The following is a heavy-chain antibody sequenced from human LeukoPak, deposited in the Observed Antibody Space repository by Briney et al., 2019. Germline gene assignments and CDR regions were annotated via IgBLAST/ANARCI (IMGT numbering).Heavy chain of an antibody. Sequence: SGGSLRLSCAASGFTFSSYAMSWVRQAPGKGLEWVSAISGSGGSTYYADSVKGRFTISRDNSKNTLYLQMNSLRAEDTAVYYCAKMGRRALWFGELLFIDYWGQGTLVTVSS. J-gene: IGHJ4*02. CDR1: GFTFSSYA. D-gene: IGHD3-10*01. V-gene: IGHV3-23*01. CDR3: AKMGRRALWFGELLFIDY. CDR2: ISGSGGST.